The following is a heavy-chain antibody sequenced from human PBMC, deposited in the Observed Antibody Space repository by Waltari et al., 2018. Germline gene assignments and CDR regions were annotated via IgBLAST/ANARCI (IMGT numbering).Heavy chain of an antibody. D-gene: IGHD3-22*01. J-gene: IGHJ4*02. CDR2: IGAVTST. CDR1: GFSFRSFR. Sequence: EVQLLESGGGLVQPGGSLRLSCAASGFSFRSFRMSWVRPAPGKGLEWVSAIGAVTSTYYADSVKGRFTISRDNSKNTLFLQMNSLRAEDTAIYYCARVHSLGQYDTSGAESNFDHWGQGALVTVSS. CDR3: ARVHSLGQYDTSGAESNFDH. V-gene: IGHV3-23*01.